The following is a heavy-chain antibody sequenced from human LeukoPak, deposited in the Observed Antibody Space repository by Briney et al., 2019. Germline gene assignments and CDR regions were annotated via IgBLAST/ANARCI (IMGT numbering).Heavy chain of an antibody. D-gene: IGHD1-26*01. V-gene: IGHV3-21*01. CDR3: ARGGELGPHDAFDI. CDR2: ISSSSSYI. Sequence: GGSLRLSCAASGFTFSSYSMNWVRQAPGKGLEWVSSISSSSSYIYYADSVKGRFTISRDNAKNSLYLQMNSLRAEDTAVYYCARGGELGPHDAFDIWGQGTMVTVSS. CDR1: GFTFSSYS. J-gene: IGHJ3*02.